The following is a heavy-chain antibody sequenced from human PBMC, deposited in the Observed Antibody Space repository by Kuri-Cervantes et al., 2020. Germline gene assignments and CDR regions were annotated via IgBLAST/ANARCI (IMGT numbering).Heavy chain of an antibody. CDR3: ARKCYDRSGTYSGDY. CDR2: ISSSGSII. D-gene: IGHD3-22*01. J-gene: IGHJ4*02. V-gene: IGHV3-48*03. CDR1: GFTFSSYD. Sequence: GESLKISCAASGFTFSSYDMSWVRQAPGKGLEWVSYISSSGSIIHYADSVKGRVTISRDNAKNSLYLQMNSLRAEDTAIYYCARKCYDRSGTYSGDYWGQGTLVTVSS.